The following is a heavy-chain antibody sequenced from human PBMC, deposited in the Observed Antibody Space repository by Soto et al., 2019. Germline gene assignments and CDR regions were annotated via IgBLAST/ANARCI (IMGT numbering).Heavy chain of an antibody. D-gene: IGHD6-19*01. J-gene: IGHJ4*02. Sequence: GASVKVSCKTSAYTFTGYYLHWVRQAPGQGLEWMGWINPNGGGTIYAQKFQGRLTMTRDTSITTAYMELSRLRSDDTAFYYCATSSDWSPLLDYWGQGTQVTVSS. V-gene: IGHV1-2*02. CDR1: AYTFTGYY. CDR2: INPNGGGT. CDR3: ATSSDWSPLLDY.